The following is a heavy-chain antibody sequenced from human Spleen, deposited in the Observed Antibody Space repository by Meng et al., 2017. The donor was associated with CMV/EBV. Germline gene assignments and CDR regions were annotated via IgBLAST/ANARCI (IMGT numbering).Heavy chain of an antibody. J-gene: IGHJ4*02. V-gene: IGHV5-51*01. CDR3: ARHFSGAGFSEWFFDY. Sequence: KVSCKASGYSFTTYWIGWVRQMPGKGLEWMGIIYPPDSDTRHSPSFQGQVTISADKSISTAYLQWSSLTASDTAIYYCARHFSGAGFSEWFFDYWGQGTLVTVSS. CDR1: GYSFTTYW. D-gene: IGHD3-3*01. CDR2: IYPPDSDT.